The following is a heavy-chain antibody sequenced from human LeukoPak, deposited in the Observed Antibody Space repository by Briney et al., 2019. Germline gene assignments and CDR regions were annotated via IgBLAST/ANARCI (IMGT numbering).Heavy chain of an antibody. J-gene: IGHJ4*02. V-gene: IGHV4-4*02. CDR3: ARRRYDSGTYHYYFDY. CDR2: IFHSGST. D-gene: IGHD3-10*01. CDR1: GGSISSGNW. Sequence: SETLSLACAVSGGSISSGNWWSWVRQPPGKGLEWIGEIFHSGSTYYNPSLKSRVTISLDKSNNQFSLNLNSVTAADTAVYYCARRRYDSGTYHYYFDYWGQGTLVTVSS.